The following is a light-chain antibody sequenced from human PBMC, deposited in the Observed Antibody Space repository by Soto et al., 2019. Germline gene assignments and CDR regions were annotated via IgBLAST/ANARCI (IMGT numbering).Light chain of an antibody. V-gene: IGLV1-44*01. Sequence: QSVLTQAPSASGTPGQRVTISCSRGSSNMGSITVNWYQQLPGSAPKLLIYRNNQRPSGVPDRFSGSKSGTSASLGISGLRSEDEADYYCAAWDDSLDGVVFGGGTQLTVL. CDR3: AAWDDSLDGVV. CDR2: RNN. CDR1: SSNMGSIT. J-gene: IGLJ2*01.